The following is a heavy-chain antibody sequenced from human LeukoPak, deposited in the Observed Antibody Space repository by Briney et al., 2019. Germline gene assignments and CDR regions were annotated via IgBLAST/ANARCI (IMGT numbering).Heavy chain of an antibody. D-gene: IGHD6-13*01. CDR2: INPNSGGT. CDR1: GYTFTGYY. Sequence: ASVKVSCKASGYTFTGYYMHWVRQAPGQGLEWMGWINPNSGGTNYAQKFQGRVTMTRDTSISTAYMELSRLRSDDTAVYYCARDNSSWYYWFDPWGQGTLVTVSS. J-gene: IGHJ5*02. CDR3: ARDNSSWYYWFDP. V-gene: IGHV1-2*02.